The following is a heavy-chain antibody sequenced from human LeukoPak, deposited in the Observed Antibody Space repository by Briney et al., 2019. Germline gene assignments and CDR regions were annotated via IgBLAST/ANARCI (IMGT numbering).Heavy chain of an antibody. CDR3: ARVWAYYYYGSGSIVDDAFDI. CDR2: INPNSGGT. Sequence: ASVKVSCKASGYTFTGYYMLWVRQAPGQGLEWMGWINPNSGGTNYAQKFQGRVTMTRDTSISTAYMELSRLRSDDTAVYYCARVWAYYYYGSGSIVDDAFDIWGQGTMVTVSS. V-gene: IGHV1-2*02. D-gene: IGHD3-10*01. J-gene: IGHJ3*02. CDR1: GYTFTGYY.